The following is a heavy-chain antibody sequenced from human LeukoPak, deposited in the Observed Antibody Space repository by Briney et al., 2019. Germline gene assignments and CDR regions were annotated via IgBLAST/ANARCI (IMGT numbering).Heavy chain of an antibody. CDR1: GASIGNYY. CDR2: THTSGSA. D-gene: IGHD2-2*03. J-gene: IGHJ4*02. V-gene: IGHV4-4*07. CDR3: ARGRWKTGMDSPYYFDF. Sequence: SETLSLTCTVSGASIGNYYWSWIRQPAGKGLEGIGRTHTSGSANYNPSLKRRVTMSVDTSKNQFSLKLTSVTAADTAVYYCARGRWKTGMDSPYYFDFWGQGTLVTVSS.